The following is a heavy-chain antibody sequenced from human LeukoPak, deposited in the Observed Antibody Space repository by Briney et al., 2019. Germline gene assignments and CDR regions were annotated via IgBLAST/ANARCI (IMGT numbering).Heavy chain of an antibody. CDR3: ARDEERRDAFDI. D-gene: IGHD1-1*01. V-gene: IGHV1-18*01. CDR1: GYTFTSYG. J-gene: IGHJ3*02. Sequence: SVEVSCKASGYTFTSYGISWVRQAPGEGLQWLGWISAYNGNTNYAQKLQGRVTMTTDTSTSTAYMEQRSLRSDDTAVYYCARDEERRDAFDIWGQGTMVTVSS. CDR2: ISAYNGNT.